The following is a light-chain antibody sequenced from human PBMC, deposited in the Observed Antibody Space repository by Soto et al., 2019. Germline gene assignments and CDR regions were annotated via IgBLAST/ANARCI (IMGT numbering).Light chain of an antibody. CDR1: QSVRNK. J-gene: IGKJ5*01. V-gene: IGKV3-15*01. Sequence: EIVMTQSPATLTVSPGERATLSCRASQSVRNKLAWYQQKPGQAPRXVIYDTYIRATGIPARFSGSGSGTACTITISSLQPEDFEPYYCLQHKPYPHTFGQGTKLDI. CDR3: LQHKPYPHT. CDR2: DTY.